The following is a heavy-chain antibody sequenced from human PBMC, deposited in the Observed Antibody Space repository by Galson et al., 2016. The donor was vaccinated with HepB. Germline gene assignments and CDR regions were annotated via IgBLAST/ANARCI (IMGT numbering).Heavy chain of an antibody. Sequence: QSGAEVKKAGESLKISCKGPGYSFTTHWIGWVRQMPGKGLEWMGIIYPGDSDTRYRPSFQGQVTISVDKSISTVYLQWSSLKASDTAIYYCARSLGSGDYYIFDSWGQGTLVTVSS. V-gene: IGHV5-51*01. D-gene: IGHD3-10*01. CDR1: GYSFTTHW. J-gene: IGHJ4*02. CDR2: IYPGDSDT. CDR3: ARSLGSGDYYIFDS.